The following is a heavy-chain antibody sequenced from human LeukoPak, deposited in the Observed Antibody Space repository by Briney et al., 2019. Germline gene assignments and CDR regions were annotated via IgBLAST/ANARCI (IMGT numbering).Heavy chain of an antibody. D-gene: IGHD1-14*01. CDR2: ISASGGTT. CDR1: GFSFSSYA. CDR3: AKDRSGTNSDFDY. V-gene: IGHV3-23*01. J-gene: IGHJ4*02. Sequence: PGGSLRLSCAASGFSFSSYAMTWVRQAPGKGLEWVSAISASGGTTYYVDSVKGRFTISRDNAKNTLYLQMNSVRAEDTAVYYCAKDRSGTNSDFDYWGQGTLVTVSS.